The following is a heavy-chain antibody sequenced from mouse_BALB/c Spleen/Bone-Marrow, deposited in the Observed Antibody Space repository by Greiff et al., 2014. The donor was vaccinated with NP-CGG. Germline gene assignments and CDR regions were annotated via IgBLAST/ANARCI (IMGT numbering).Heavy chain of an antibody. J-gene: IGHJ4*01. CDR1: GFSLTNYG. D-gene: IGHD2-2*01. Sequence: QVHVKQSGPGLVAPSQSLSITCTVSGFSLTNYGVHWVRQPPGKGLEWLGVIWADGSTNYNSALMSRLSISKDNSTSQVFFKMNSRQTDDKAMYDCARIPPVTGAMDYWGQGTSVTVSS. CDR3: ARIPPVTGAMDY. CDR2: IWADGST. V-gene: IGHV2-9*02.